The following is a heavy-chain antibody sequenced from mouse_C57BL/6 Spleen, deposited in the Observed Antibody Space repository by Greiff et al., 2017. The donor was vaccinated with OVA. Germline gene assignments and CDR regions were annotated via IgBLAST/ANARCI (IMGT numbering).Heavy chain of an antibody. D-gene: IGHD1-1*01. J-gene: IGHJ1*03. CDR3: ARHPYYGGSTHGRYFDV. CDR2: ISNGGGST. V-gene: IGHV5-12*01. CDR1: GFPFSDYY. Sequence: EVMLVESGGGLVQPGGSLKLSCAASGFPFSDYYMYWVRQTPEKRLEWVAYISNGGGSTYYPDTVKGRFTISRDNAKSTLYMRMSRLQSEDTATYYCARHPYYGGSTHGRYFDVWGTGTTVTVSS.